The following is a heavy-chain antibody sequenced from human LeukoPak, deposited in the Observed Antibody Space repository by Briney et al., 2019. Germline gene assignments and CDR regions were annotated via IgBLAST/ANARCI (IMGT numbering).Heavy chain of an antibody. CDR1: GGSFSGYY. CDR2: IYYSGST. D-gene: IGHD2-2*01. CDR3: ARYCSSTSCYEFNVLDY. J-gene: IGHJ4*02. Sequence: SETLSLTCAVYGGSFSGYYWSWIRQPPGKGLEWIGSIYYSGSTYYNPSLKSRVTISVDTSKNQFSLKLSSVTAADTAVYYCARYCSSTSCYEFNVLDYWGQGTLVTVSS. V-gene: IGHV4-34*01.